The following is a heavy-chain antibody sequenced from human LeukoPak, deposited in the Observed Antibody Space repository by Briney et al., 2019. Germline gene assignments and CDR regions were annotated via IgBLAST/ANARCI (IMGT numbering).Heavy chain of an antibody. CDR3: ARLSRRSYGSLEGGY. CDR1: GYNFTTHW. J-gene: IGHJ4*02. Sequence: GESLKISCKGSGYNFTTHWSGWVRQMPGKGLEWMGIIYPGDSDTRYSPSFQGQVTISADKSISTAYLQWSSLKASDTAMYYCARLSRRSYGSLEGGYWGQGTLVTVSS. D-gene: IGHD5-18*01. CDR2: IYPGDSDT. V-gene: IGHV5-51*01.